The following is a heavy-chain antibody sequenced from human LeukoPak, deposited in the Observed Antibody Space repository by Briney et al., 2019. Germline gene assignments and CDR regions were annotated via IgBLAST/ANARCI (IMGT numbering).Heavy chain of an antibody. CDR3: GSLWFGAPLNNYFDY. D-gene: IGHD3-10*01. V-gene: IGHV3-23*01. Sequence: LESGGDLGQHGGSLRLSCAASGFTFSSYAMRWVRQTPGKGLEWVSALSGSGGNTYYADSVKGRFTISRDNSKNTLYLQLNGLRAEDTAVYYCGSLWFGAPLNNYFDYWGQGTLVTVSS. J-gene: IGHJ4*02. CDR1: GFTFSSYA. CDR2: LSGSGGNT.